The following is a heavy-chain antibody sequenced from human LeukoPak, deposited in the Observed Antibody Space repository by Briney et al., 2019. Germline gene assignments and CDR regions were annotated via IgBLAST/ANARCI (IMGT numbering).Heavy chain of an antibody. CDR2: LSKDSTRE. CDR1: GFTYKSQW. Sequence: PGGSLSLFCAASGFTYKSQWMLWVRESPGEGRVWVSRLSKDSTRENYADSVKGRFTVSRDNAKNTLYLQLNSLRVDDTAVYHCARGERRGPLDYWGQGTRVTVSS. V-gene: IGHV3-74*01. J-gene: IGHJ4*02. CDR3: ARGERRGPLDY. D-gene: IGHD1-1*01.